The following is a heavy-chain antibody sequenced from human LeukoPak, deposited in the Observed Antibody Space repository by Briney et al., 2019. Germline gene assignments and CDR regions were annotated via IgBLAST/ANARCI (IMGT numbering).Heavy chain of an antibody. CDR3: ATIGDRRSGELYRIDY. CDR2: VSYDGSNK. V-gene: IGHV3-30-3*01. Sequence: PGRSLRLSCAASGFTFSNYAMHWVRQAPGKGLEWVAVVSYDGSNKYYADSVKGRSTISRDNSKNTLYLQMNSLRAEDAAVYYCATIGDRRSGELYRIDYWGQGTLVTVSS. CDR1: GFTFSNYA. D-gene: IGHD1-26*01. J-gene: IGHJ4*02.